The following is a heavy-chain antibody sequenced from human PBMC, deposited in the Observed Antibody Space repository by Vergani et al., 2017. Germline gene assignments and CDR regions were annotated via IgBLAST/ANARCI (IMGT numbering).Heavy chain of an antibody. Sequence: QVQLQQWGGGLLKPSETLSLTCVVNGGSFTSYHWTWIRQSPGEGLEWVGDIDHTGRPDYNPSLKSRRTRSVDKSRNQFSLTLNSVTATDTPIYFCSSVNTETNGHLYYFYYMDVWGQETAVTGS. CDR1: GGSFTSYH. D-gene: IGHD4-11*01. V-gene: IGHV4-34*01. CDR2: IDHTGRP. J-gene: IGHJ6*03. CDR3: SSVNTETNGHLYYFYYMDV.